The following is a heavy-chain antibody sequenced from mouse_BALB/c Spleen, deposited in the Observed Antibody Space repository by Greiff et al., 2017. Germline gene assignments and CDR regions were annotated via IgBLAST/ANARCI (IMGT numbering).Heavy chain of an antibody. CDR1: GFTFSSYA. CDR2: ISSGGST. J-gene: IGHJ1*01. D-gene: IGHD2-2*01. CDR3: ARGGDYGYHRYFDV. Sequence: EVQGVESGGGLVKPGGSLKLSCAASGFTFSSYAMSWVRQTPEKRLEWVASISSGGSTYYPDSVKGRFTISRDNARNILYLQMSSLRSEDTAMYYCARGGDYGYHRYFDVWGAETTVNDSS. V-gene: IGHV5-6-5*01.